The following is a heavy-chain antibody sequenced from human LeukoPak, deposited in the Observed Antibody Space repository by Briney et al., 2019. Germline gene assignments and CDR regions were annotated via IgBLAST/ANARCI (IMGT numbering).Heavy chain of an antibody. CDR3: TRHVGEDYYDSSGYYD. V-gene: IGHV3-53*01. J-gene: IGHJ4*02. D-gene: IGHD3-22*01. Sequence: GGSLRLSCAASGFTVSSNYMSWVRQAPGKGLEWVSVIYSGGSTYYADSVKGRFTISRDNSKNTLYLQMNSLRAEDTAVYYCTRHVGEDYYDSSGYYDWGQGTLVTVSS. CDR2: IYSGGST. CDR1: GFTVSSNY.